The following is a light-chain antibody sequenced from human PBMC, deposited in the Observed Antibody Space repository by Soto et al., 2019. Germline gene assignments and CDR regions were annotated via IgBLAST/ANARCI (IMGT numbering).Light chain of an antibody. CDR1: SGSIASNY. CDR2: EDN. Sequence: NFMLTQPHSVSGSPGKTVTISCTRSSGSIASNYVQWYQQRPGSAPTTVIYEDNQRPSGVPDRFSGSIDSSSNSASLTISGLKTEDEADYYCQSYDSSNPHVVFGGGTKLTVL. CDR3: QSYDSSNPHVV. J-gene: IGLJ2*01. V-gene: IGLV6-57*04.